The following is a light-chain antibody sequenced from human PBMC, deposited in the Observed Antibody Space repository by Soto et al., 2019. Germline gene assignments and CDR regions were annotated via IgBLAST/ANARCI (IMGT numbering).Light chain of an antibody. V-gene: IGLV2-14*01. CDR1: RDDIGAYDY. CDR2: EVT. CDR3: NSYSKSGAIV. J-gene: IGLJ7*01. Sequence: QSVLTQPASVSGTPGQSITISCAGTRDDIGAYDYVSWYQQHPGNAPKLLVYEVTNRPSGVSDRFSGSKSGNTASLTISGLRAVDEADPYCNSYSKSGAIVFGGETQRTV.